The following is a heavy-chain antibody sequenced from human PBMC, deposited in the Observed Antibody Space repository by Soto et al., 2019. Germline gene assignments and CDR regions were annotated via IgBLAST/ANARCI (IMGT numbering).Heavy chain of an antibody. J-gene: IGHJ1*01. Sequence: EVQLVESGGGLVQPGGSLRLSCAASGFTFSSHRMHWVRQAPGKGLEWVSHISTDGSNTYYADSVKCPFTLSRDKAKNTLYLQLNSLRAEDTSVYYCARVSSTRWYESHHWGQGTLVTVSS. CDR1: GFTFSSHR. CDR3: ARVSSTRWYESHH. CDR2: ISTDGSNT. V-gene: IGHV3-74*01. D-gene: IGHD6-13*01.